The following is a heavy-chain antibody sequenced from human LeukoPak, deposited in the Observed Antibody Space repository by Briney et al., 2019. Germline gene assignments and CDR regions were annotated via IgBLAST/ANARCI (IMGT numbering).Heavy chain of an antibody. CDR1: GFTFSSYA. V-gene: IGHV3-23*01. D-gene: IGHD3-22*01. CDR2: ISGSGGST. CDR3: AKDYDGYDSSGYYPHSFDY. J-gene: IGHJ4*02. Sequence: PGGSLRLSCAASGFTFSSYAMSWVPQAPGQGLEWVSAISGSGGSTYYADSVKGRFTISTDNSKNTLYVRMNSLRAEDTAVYYCAKDYDGYDSSGYYPHSFDYWGQGTLVTVSS.